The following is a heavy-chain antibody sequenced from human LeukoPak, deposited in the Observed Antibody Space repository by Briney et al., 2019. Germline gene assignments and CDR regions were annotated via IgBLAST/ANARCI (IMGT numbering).Heavy chain of an antibody. V-gene: IGHV4-59*01. D-gene: IGHD5-18*01. CDR2: IYYSGST. CDR1: GGSISSYY. Sequence: PSETLSLTCTASGGSISSYYWSWIRQPPGKGLEWIGYIYYSGSTNYNPSLKSRVTISVDTSKNQFSLKLSSVTAADTAVYYCARDPRIQLWSDAFDIWGQGTMVTVSS. CDR3: ARDPRIQLWSDAFDI. J-gene: IGHJ3*02.